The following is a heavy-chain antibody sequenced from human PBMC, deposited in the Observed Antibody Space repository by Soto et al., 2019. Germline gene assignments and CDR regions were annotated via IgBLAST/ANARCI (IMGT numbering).Heavy chain of an antibody. CDR3: ASLDSNSFDC. CDR2: INPNIGDT. J-gene: IGHJ4*02. Sequence: ASVKVSCKASGYTFTGYYMHWVRQAPGQGLEWMGWINPNIGDTNYAQKFQGRVTMTRDTSITTAYMELSGLRSDDTAVYYCASLDSNSFDCWGQGTRGTVSS. D-gene: IGHD3-22*01. V-gene: IGHV1-2*02. CDR1: GYTFTGYY.